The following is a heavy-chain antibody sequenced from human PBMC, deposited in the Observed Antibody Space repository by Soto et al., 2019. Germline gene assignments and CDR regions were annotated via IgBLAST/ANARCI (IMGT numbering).Heavy chain of an antibody. CDR2: ISWNSGSI. CDR1: GFTFDDYA. Sequence: EVQLVESGGGLVQPGRSLRLSCAASGFTFDDYAMHWVPQAPGKGLEWVSGISWNSGSIGYADSVKGRFTISRDNAKNSLYLQVNILRAEDTAVYYCGKGSGYGGYDYYFDYWGQGTLVTVSS. CDR3: GKGSGYGGYDYYFDY. V-gene: IGHV3-9*01. D-gene: IGHD5-12*01. J-gene: IGHJ4*02.